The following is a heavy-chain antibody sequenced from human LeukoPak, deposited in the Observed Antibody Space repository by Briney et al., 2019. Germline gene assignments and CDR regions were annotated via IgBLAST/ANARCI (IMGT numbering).Heavy chain of an antibody. D-gene: IGHD3-16*01. Sequence: PSETLSLTCAVSGGSISSGGYSWSWIRQPPGKGLEWIGYIYHSGSTYYNPSLKSRVTISVDRSKNQFSLKLSSVTAADTAVYYCARVGPLRWFDPWGQGTLVTVSS. V-gene: IGHV4-30-2*01. CDR1: GGSISSGGYS. J-gene: IGHJ5*02. CDR3: ARVGPLRWFDP. CDR2: IYHSGST.